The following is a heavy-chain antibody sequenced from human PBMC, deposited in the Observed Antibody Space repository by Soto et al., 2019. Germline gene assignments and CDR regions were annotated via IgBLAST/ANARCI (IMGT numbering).Heavy chain of an antibody. CDR3: AKRDDSGGSRGAPFDY. J-gene: IGHJ4*01. V-gene: IGHV1-58*02. CDR2: IVVGSGNT. D-gene: IGHD3-22*01. CDR1: GFTFSNSA. Sequence: LVKVSCKASGFTFSNSAIQWVRQTRGQRLEWIGWIVVGSGNTNYARELHGRVTITRDMSTSAAYMELSSLRAEDTAIYYCAKRDDSGGSRGAPFDYWGPGTLVTVSS.